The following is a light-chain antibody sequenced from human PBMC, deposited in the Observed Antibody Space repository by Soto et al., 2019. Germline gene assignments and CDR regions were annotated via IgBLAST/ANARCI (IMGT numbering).Light chain of an antibody. CDR3: QQYYSTPWT. J-gene: IGKJ1*01. V-gene: IGKV4-1*01. CDR2: WAS. Sequence: DIVMTHCPYSLAVSLGEXSXXXXXXXXXXXYSSSNKNYLAWYQQKPGQPPKLLIYWASTRESGVPDRFSGSGSGTDFTLTISSLQAEDVALYYCQQYYSTPWTFGQGTKVDIK. CDR1: XXXXYSSSNKNY.